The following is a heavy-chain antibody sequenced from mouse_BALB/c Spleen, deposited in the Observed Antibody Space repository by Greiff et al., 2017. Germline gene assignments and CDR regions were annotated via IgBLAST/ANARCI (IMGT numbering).Heavy chain of an antibody. V-gene: IGHV1-9*01. CDR3: ARDGFITTVTFAY. CDR1: GYTFSSYW. D-gene: IGHD1-2*01. CDR2: ILPGSGST. J-gene: IGHJ3*01. Sequence: QVQLQQSGAELMKPGASVKISCKATGYTFSSYWIEWVKQRPGHGLEWIGEILPGSGSTNYNEKFKGKATFTADTSSNTAYMQLSSLTSEDSAVYYCARDGFITTVTFAYWGQGTLVTVSA.